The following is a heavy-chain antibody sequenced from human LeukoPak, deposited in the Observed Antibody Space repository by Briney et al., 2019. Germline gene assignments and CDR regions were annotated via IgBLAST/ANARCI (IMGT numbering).Heavy chain of an antibody. CDR2: IYSDGST. J-gene: IGHJ4*02. D-gene: IGHD6-13*01. CDR1: GFTVSSNY. V-gene: IGHV3-53*01. Sequence: GGSLRLSCAVSGFTVSSNYMSWVRQAPGKGLEWVSVIYSDGSTYSADSVKGRFTISRDNSKNTLYLQINSLRAEDTAVYYCARGIAAAGTALYNWGQGTLLTVSS. CDR3: ARGIAAAGTALYN.